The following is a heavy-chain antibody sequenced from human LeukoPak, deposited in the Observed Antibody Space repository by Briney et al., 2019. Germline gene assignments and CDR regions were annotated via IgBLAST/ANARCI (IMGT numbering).Heavy chain of an antibody. CDR2: ISSSSSYI. J-gene: IGHJ4*02. Sequence: GGSLGLSCAASGFTFSSYSMNWVRQAPGKGLEWVSSISSSSSYIYYADSVKGRFTISRDNAKNSLYLQMNSLRAEDTAVYYCARVNDFWSGYNWGPGTLVTVSS. V-gene: IGHV3-21*01. D-gene: IGHD3-3*01. CDR1: GFTFSSYS. CDR3: ARVNDFWSGYN.